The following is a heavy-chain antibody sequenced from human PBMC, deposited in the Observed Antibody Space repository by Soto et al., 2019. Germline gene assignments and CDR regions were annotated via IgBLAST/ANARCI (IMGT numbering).Heavy chain of an antibody. V-gene: IGHV1-69*01. Sequence: VQLMQSGAEVKKPGSSVKVSCKASGGTFSSHSINWVRQAPGQGLEWMGGIITLVGTSNYAQNFQGRVTITADQPTSTAYMELNSLTSDDTAVYYCAREVGYGDFSAALLDWGQGTLVTVSS. D-gene: IGHD2-21*02. J-gene: IGHJ4*02. CDR2: IITLVGTS. CDR3: AREVGYGDFSAALLD. CDR1: GGTFSSHS.